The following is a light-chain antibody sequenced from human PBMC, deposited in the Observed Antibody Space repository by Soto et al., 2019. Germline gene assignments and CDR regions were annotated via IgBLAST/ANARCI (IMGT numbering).Light chain of an antibody. J-gene: IGKJ4*01. CDR1: ENIYGY. CDR2: LAS. V-gene: IGKV1-5*03. CDR3: QQYSAYPLT. Sequence: DIQLTQSPSILSASVGDRVTITCRASENIYGYLAWYQQKPGEAPKLLSYLASTLVSGVPSRFTGGESGTEFTLTLSDLQPDDVATYFCQQYSAYPLTFGGVTKVDVK.